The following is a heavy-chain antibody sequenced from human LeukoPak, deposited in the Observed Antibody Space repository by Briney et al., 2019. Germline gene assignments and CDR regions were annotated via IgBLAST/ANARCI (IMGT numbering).Heavy chain of an antibody. Sequence: SETLSLTCTVSGGSISSSSYYWGWIRQPPGKGLEWIGSIYYSGSTYYNPSLKSRVTISVDTSKNQFSLKLSSVTAADTAVYYCARDLRSEWWGGSRVVPAAITHYYYYGMDVWGQGTTVTVSS. CDR3: ARDLRSEWWGGSRVVPAAITHYYYYGMDV. J-gene: IGHJ6*02. CDR2: IYYSGST. D-gene: IGHD2-2*02. V-gene: IGHV4-39*07. CDR1: GGSISSSSYY.